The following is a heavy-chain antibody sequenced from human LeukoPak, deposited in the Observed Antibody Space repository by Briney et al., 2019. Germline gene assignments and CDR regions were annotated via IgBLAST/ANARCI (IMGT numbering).Heavy chain of an antibody. CDR3: ARVYRNWFDP. CDR1: GGSISSHY. Sequence: SETLSLTCTVSGGSISSHYWSWIRQPPGKGLEWIGYIYYSGSTNYNPSLKSRVTISVDTSKNQFSLKLSSVTAADTAVYYCARVYRNWFDPWGQGTLVTVSS. CDR2: IYYSGST. J-gene: IGHJ5*02. D-gene: IGHD1-14*01. V-gene: IGHV4-59*11.